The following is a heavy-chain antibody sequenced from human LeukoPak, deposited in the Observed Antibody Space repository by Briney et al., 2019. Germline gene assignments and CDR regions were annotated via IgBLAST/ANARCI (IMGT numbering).Heavy chain of an antibody. J-gene: IGHJ6*02. D-gene: IGHD3-10*01. CDR3: TTAGVYYGMDV. V-gene: IGHV3-15*01. CDR1: GFTFSSYS. CDR2: IKSKTDGGTT. Sequence: GGSLRLSCAASGFTFSSYSMNWVRQAPGKGLEWVGRIKSKTDGGTTDYAAPVKGRFTISRDDSKNTLYLQMNSLKTEDTAVYYCTTAGVYYGMDVWGQGTTVTVSS.